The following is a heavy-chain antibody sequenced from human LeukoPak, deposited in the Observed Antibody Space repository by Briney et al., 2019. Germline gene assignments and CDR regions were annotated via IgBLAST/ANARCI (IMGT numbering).Heavy chain of an antibody. CDR2: LSGSGGST. V-gene: IGHV3-23*01. J-gene: IGHJ4*02. D-gene: IGHD5-18*01. CDR3: ARQSGYSYASGYYFDF. CDR1: GFTFSSYA. Sequence: PGGSLRLSCAASGFTFSSYAMNWVRQAPGKGLEWVSSLSGSGGSTVYADSVKGRFTISRDNSKNTLFLQVNGLRAEDTAVYYCARQSGYSYASGYYFDFWGQGTLVTVSS.